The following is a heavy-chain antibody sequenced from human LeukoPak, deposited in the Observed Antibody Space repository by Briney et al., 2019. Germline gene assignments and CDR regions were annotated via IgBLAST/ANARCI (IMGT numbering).Heavy chain of an antibody. Sequence: GASVKVSCKASGYTFTSYYIHWVRQAPGQGLEWMGIINPSGGSTSYAQKFQGRVTMTRDTSTSTVYMELSSLRSEDTAVYYCARGGPPIAARPNWFDPWGQGTLVTVSS. CDR1: GYTFTSYY. CDR3: ARGGPPIAARPNWFDP. D-gene: IGHD6-6*01. CDR2: INPSGGST. V-gene: IGHV1-46*01. J-gene: IGHJ5*02.